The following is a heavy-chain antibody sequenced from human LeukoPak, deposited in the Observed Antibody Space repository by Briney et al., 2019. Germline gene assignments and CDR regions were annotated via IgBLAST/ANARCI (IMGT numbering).Heavy chain of an antibody. D-gene: IGHD1-26*01. V-gene: IGHV1-24*01. Sequence: ASVKVSCKVSGYTLTELSMHWVRQAPGKGLEWMGGFDPEDGETIYAQKFQGRVTMTEDTSTDTAYMELSSLRSEDTAVYYCASTPGSWTRRYYYYMDVWGKGTTVTVSS. CDR2: FDPEDGET. CDR3: ASTPGSWTRRYYYYMDV. CDR1: GYTLTELS. J-gene: IGHJ6*03.